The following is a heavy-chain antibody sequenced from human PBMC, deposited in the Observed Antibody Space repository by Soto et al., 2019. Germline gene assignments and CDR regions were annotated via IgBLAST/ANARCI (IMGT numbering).Heavy chain of an antibody. CDR1: GYSYTRYC. Sequence: GASVKASCEASGYSYTRYCLGWARQAPGQGLEWMGWINAYNGNTNYAQNLQGRLTLTTDTSTTTAYMELRSLRSNDTAIYYCAMVDVYVTPSPQDVWGQGTTVTVSS. D-gene: IGHD3-16*01. J-gene: IGHJ6*02. V-gene: IGHV1-18*01. CDR2: INAYNGNT. CDR3: AMVDVYVTPSPQDV.